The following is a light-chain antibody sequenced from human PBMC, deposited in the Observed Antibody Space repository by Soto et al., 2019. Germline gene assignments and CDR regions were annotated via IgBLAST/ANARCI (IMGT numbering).Light chain of an antibody. J-gene: IGKJ5*01. CDR3: QQYNHCPPEST. CDR1: QGVSRK. Sequence: EIAMAQSPATLSVAPGERVTFSCRASQGVSRKLAWYQHKPGQAPRLLSHGASTRAPGIPARFSGSGSGTEFTLTTRSLQSEDFAAYYCQQYNHCPPESTFGQGTRLEIK. V-gene: IGKV3-15*01. CDR2: GAS.